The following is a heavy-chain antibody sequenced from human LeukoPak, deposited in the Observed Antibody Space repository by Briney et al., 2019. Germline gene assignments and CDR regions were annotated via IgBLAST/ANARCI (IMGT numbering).Heavy chain of an antibody. V-gene: IGHV3-11*04. CDR3: AREGSDWNYYYYMDV. J-gene: IGHJ6*03. CDR1: GFTFSNAW. CDR2: ISSSGSTI. D-gene: IGHD6-19*01. Sequence: PGGSLRLSCAASGFTFSNAWMSWVRQAPGKGLEWVSYISSSGSTIYYADSVKGRFTISRDNAKNSLYLQMNSLRAEDTAVYYCAREGSDWNYYYYMDVWGKGTTVTISS.